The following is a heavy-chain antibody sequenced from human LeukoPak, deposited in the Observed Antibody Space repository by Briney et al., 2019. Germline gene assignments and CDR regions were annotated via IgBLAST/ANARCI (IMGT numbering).Heavy chain of an antibody. Sequence: ASVKVSCKASGYTFTSYGISWVRQDPGQGLEWMGWISAYIGNTNYAQKLQGRVTMTPDTSTSTAYMELRSLRSSDTSVYYCARDRVSTVLRYFDGLVGVCYYGIEVWGKGTGVTVSS. CDR3: ARDRVSTVLRYFDGLVGVCYYGIEV. D-gene: IGHD3-9*01. J-gene: IGHJ6*04. V-gene: IGHV1-18*04. CDR2: ISAYIGNT. CDR1: GYTFTSYG.